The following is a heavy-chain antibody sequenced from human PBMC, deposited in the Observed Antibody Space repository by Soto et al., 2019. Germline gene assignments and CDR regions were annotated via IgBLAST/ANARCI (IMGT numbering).Heavy chain of an antibody. CDR3: AREGEYCSSNTCSTAFDV. CDR2: IHYSGST. Sequence: PSETLSLTCTVSGASINSYYWSWIRQAPGKGLEWIGYIHYSGSTKNNLSLKSRVTISMDTSKNHLSLQVNSVTAADTAVYYCAREGEYCSSNTCSTAFDVWGQGTLVTVSS. CDR1: GASINSYY. J-gene: IGHJ3*01. V-gene: IGHV4-59*01. D-gene: IGHD2-2*02.